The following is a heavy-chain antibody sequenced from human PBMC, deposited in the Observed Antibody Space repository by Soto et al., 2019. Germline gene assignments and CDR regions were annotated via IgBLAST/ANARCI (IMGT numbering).Heavy chain of an antibody. Sequence: GSLRLSCAASGFTFSSYAMSWVRQAPGKGLEWVSAISGSGGSTYYADSVKGRFTISRDNSKNTLYLQMNSLRAEDTAVYYCAKDMGLAGYCSSTSCYIGYDYWGQGTLVTVSS. V-gene: IGHV3-23*01. J-gene: IGHJ4*02. CDR2: ISGSGGST. D-gene: IGHD2-2*03. CDR3: AKDMGLAGYCSSTSCYIGYDY. CDR1: GFTFSSYA.